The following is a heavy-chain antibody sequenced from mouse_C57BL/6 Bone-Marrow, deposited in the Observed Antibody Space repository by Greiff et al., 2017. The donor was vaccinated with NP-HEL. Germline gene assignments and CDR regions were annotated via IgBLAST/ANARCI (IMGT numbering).Heavy chain of an antibody. V-gene: IGHV6-3*01. Sequence: EVHLVESGGGLVQPGGSMKLSCVASGFTFSNYWMNWVRQSPEKGLEWVAQIRLKSDNYATHYAESVKGRFTISRDDSKSSVYLQMNNLRAEDTGIYYCTDYYGSSLAMDYWGQGTSVTVSS. J-gene: IGHJ4*01. CDR1: GFTFSNYW. CDR3: TDYYGSSLAMDY. D-gene: IGHD1-1*01. CDR2: IRLKSDNYAT.